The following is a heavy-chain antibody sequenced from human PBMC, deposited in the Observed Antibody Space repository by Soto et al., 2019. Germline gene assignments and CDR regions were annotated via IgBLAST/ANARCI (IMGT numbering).Heavy chain of an antibody. Sequence: QVQLQESGPGLVKPSETLSLTCTVSGGAITSHYCICFRQPPGKVLEWIGYIHHTWSTAYNPSLNSRVTMSVDTSKSRFPLMVTSVTATDTAVYYCARQGFGALHGLVDVWGQGTTVTVSS. D-gene: IGHD3-10*01. CDR3: ARQGFGALHGLVDV. J-gene: IGHJ6*02. CDR2: IHHTWST. V-gene: IGHV4-59*08. CDR1: GGAITSHY.